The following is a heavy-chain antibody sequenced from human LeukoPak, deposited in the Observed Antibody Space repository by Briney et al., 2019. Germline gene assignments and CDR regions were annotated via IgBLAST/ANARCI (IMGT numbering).Heavy chain of an antibody. Sequence: SETLSLTCSVPGGSISSHYWSWIRQPPGKGLEWVGYIYYSGSTKYNPSLKSRVTISVDTSKNQFSLKLSSVTAADTAVYYCARGGTTVTPGLLWFDPWGQGTLVTVSS. D-gene: IGHD4-17*01. J-gene: IGHJ5*02. CDR2: IYYSGST. V-gene: IGHV4-59*11. CDR3: ARGGTTVTPGLLWFDP. CDR1: GGSISSHY.